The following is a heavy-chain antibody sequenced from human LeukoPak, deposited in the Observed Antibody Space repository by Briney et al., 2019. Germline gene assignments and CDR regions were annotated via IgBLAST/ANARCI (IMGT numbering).Heavy chain of an antibody. Sequence: GGSLRLSCAASGFSFSNFAIHWVRQAPGKGLEWLAVISHDGGTKLYADSVKGRFTISRDNSNNSLSLQMNSLSAEDTAVYYCARARGRWHLLPLDFWGQGTLVTVSS. V-gene: IGHV3-30*04. D-gene: IGHD1-26*01. CDR3: ARARGRWHLLPLDF. J-gene: IGHJ4*02. CDR2: ISHDGGTK. CDR1: GFSFSNFA.